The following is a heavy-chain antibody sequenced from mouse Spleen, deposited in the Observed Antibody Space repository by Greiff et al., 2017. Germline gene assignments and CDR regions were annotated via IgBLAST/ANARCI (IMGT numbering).Heavy chain of an antibody. CDR1: GYSITSGYY. D-gene: IGHD1-1*01. Sequence: EVQLQESGPGLVKPSQSLSLTCSVTGYSITSGYYWNWIRQFPGNKLEWMGYISYDGSNNYNPSLKNRTSITRDTSKNQFFLKLNSVTTEDTATYYCARDRPITTVVRGYFDYWGQGTTLTVSS. CDR2: ISYDGSN. J-gene: IGHJ2*01. V-gene: IGHV3-6*01. CDR3: ARDRPITTVVRGYFDY.